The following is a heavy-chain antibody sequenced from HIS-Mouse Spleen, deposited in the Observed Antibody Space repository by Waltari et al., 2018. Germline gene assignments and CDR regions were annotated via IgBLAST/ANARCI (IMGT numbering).Heavy chain of an antibody. CDR3: ARGGYSYGYAFDI. D-gene: IGHD5-18*01. J-gene: IGHJ3*02. CDR2: IYYSGST. V-gene: IGHV4-39*07. Sequence: QLQLQESGPGLVKPSETLSLTCTVSGGSISSSSYYWGWIRQPPGKGLEWIGSIYYSGSTYYNPSLKSRVTISVDTSKNQFSLKLSSVTAADTAVYYCARGGYSYGYAFDIWGQGTMVTVSS. CDR1: GGSISSSSYY.